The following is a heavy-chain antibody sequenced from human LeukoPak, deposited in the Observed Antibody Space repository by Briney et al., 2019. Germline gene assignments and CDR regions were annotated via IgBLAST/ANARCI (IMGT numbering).Heavy chain of an antibody. V-gene: IGHV1-69*02. CDR1: GGTFSSYT. CDR2: IIPILGIA. Sequence: SVKVSCKASGGTFSSYTISWVRQAPGQGLEWMGRIIPILGIANYAQKFQGRVTITADKSTSTAYMQLSSLRSEDTAVYYCASIYDFWSGYLGHDAFDIWGQGTMVTVSS. D-gene: IGHD3-3*01. CDR3: ASIYDFWSGYLGHDAFDI. J-gene: IGHJ3*02.